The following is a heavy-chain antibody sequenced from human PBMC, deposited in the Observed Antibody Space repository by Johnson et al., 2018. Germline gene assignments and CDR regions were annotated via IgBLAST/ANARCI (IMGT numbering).Heavy chain of an antibody. J-gene: IGHJ6*02. CDR2: IIPIFGTA. CDR3: NFDYGSESYGYGMDV. CDR1: GGTFSSYA. V-gene: IGHV1-69*01. Sequence: QVQLVESGAEVKKPGSSXKVSCKASGGTFSSYAISWVRQAPGQGLEWMGGIIPIFGTANYAQKVQGRVTITADESTRTAYMELSSRRSEDTAVYYCNFDYGSESYGYGMDVWGQGTTVTVSS. D-gene: IGHD3-10*01.